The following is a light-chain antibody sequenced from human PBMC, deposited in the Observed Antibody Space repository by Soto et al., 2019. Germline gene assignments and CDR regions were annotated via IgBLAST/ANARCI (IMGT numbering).Light chain of an antibody. CDR2: GAS. V-gene: IGKV3-20*01. J-gene: IGKJ1*01. CDR1: QSVSSSY. CDR3: QQYGSSPRT. Sequence: EIVLTQSPGTLSLSPGERATLSFRASQSVSSSYLAWYQQKPGQAPRLLIYGASSRATGIPDRFSGSGSGTDFTLTISRLEPEDFAEYYCQQYGSSPRTFGQGTKVDIK.